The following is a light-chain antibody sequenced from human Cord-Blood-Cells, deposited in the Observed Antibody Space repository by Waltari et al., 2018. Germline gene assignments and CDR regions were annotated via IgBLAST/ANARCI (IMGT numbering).Light chain of an antibody. CDR3: SSYTSSSTLV. CDR1: SSDVGGYNY. J-gene: IGLJ1*01. V-gene: IGLV2-14*03. CDR2: DVS. Sequence: QSALTQPASVSGSPGQSITISCTGTSSDVGGYNYVSWYQQHPGIAPKLLIYDVSNRPSGVANRYSGSNSGNTASLTISGLQAGDEADYYCSSYTSSSTLVFGTGTKVTVL.